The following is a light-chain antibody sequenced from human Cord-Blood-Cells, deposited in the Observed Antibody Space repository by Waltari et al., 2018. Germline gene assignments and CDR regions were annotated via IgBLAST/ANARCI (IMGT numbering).Light chain of an antibody. Sequence: QSALTQPASVSGSPGQSITISCTRTSSDVGRYNLVSWYQQHPGKAPKLMIYGGSKRPSGVSNRFSGSKSGNTASLTISGLQAEDEADYYCCSYAGSSTWVFGGGTKLTVL. J-gene: IGLJ3*02. CDR2: GGS. CDR1: SSDVGRYNL. V-gene: IGLV2-23*01. CDR3: CSYAGSSTWV.